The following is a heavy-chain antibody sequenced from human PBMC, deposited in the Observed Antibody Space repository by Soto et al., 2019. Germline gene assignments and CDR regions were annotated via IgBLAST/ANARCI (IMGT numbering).Heavy chain of an antibody. V-gene: IGHV4-30-2*01. CDR1: GGSISSGGYS. CDR2: IYHSGST. D-gene: IGHD4-17*01. J-gene: IGHJ5*02. Sequence: SETLSLTCAVSGGSISSGGYSWSWIRQPPGKGLEWIGYIYHSGSTYYNPSLKSRVTISVDRSKNQFSLKLSSVTAADTAVYYCARATTVTTDKWFDPWGQGTLGTVYS. CDR3: ARATTVTTDKWFDP.